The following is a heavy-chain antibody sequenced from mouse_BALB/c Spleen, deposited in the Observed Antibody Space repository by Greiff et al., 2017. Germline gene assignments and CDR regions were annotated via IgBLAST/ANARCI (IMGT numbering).Heavy chain of an antibody. V-gene: IGHV1-14*01. CDR3: ARVGLRAWFAY. D-gene: IGHD2-4*01. CDR1: GYTFTSYV. CDR2: INPYNDGT. Sequence: VQLQQSGPELVKPGASVKMSCKASGYTFTSYVMHWVKQKPGQGLEWIGYINPYNDGTKYNEKFKGKATLTSDKSSSTAYMELSSLTSEDSAVYYCARVGLRAWFAYWGQGTLVTVSA. J-gene: IGHJ3*01.